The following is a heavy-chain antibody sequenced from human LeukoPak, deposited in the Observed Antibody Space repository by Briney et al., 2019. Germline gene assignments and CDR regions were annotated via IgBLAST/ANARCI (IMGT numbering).Heavy chain of an antibody. CDR1: GYTVSSYY. CDR2: IYYGGST. CDR3: ARDAVTGYYPVYYYYGMDV. D-gene: IGHD3-9*01. V-gene: IGHV4-59*02. J-gene: IGHJ6*04. Sequence: SETLSLTCAASGYTVSSYYWSWIRQPPGKGLEWIGDIYYGGSTNYSPSLKSRFTISVDTTKNQFSLKLSSVTAADTAVYYCARDAVTGYYPVYYYYGMDVWGKGTTVTVSS.